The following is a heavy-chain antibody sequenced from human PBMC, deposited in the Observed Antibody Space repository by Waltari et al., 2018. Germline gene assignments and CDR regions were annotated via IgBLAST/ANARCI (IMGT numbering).Heavy chain of an antibody. CDR2: IYVGGTT. D-gene: IGHD3-16*01. J-gene: IGHJ5*02. V-gene: IGHV4-4*07. Sequence: QVQLHESGPGLVQPSETLSLECSVSGDSVGRNYWSWIRQSAGKGMEWIGRIYVGGTTNYNPALSGRVSMSVDMSKNQIFLKIMSVTAADTGVYYCARETRHGDWFDPWGQGTLVTVSS. CDR3: ARETRHGDWFDP. CDR1: GDSVGRNY.